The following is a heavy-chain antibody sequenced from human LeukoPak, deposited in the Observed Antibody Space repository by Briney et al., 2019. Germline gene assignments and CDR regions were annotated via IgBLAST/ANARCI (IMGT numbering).Heavy chain of an antibody. CDR3: ARESLVSGTTRGNYYYCGMDV. V-gene: IGHV3-7*01. J-gene: IGHJ6*02. D-gene: IGHD1-7*01. CDR2: IKQDGTEK. CDR1: GFTFSSYW. Sequence: PGGSLRLSCAASGFTFSSYWMSWVRQAPGKGLEWVANIKQDGTEKYYVDSVKGRFTISRDTAKNSLYLQMNSLRAEDTAVYFCARESLVSGTTRGNYYYCGMDVWGQGSTVTVSS.